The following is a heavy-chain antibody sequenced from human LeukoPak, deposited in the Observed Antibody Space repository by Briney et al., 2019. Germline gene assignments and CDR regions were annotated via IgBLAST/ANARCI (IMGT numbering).Heavy chain of an antibody. Sequence: GESLKISCEGSGYSFTNYWIGRVRQMPGKGLEWMGIIYPDDSDTRYSPSFQGQVTISADKSISTAYLQWSSLKASDTSMFYCARLLFGPAMGYYFDYWGQGTLVTVSS. V-gene: IGHV5-51*01. CDR3: ARLLFGPAMGYYFDY. CDR2: IYPDDSDT. CDR1: GYSFTNYW. D-gene: IGHD3-10*01. J-gene: IGHJ4*02.